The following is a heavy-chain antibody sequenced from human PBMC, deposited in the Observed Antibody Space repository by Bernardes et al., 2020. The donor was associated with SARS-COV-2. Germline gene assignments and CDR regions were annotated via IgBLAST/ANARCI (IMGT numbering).Heavy chain of an antibody. CDR1: GFTFSNYW. V-gene: IGHV3-74*01. Sequence: GGSLRLSCVASGFTFSNYWMHWVRQTPGEGLVWVSRINSGGGSTNYADSVKGRFTISRDNAKNMVYLQMNSLRAEDTAVYYCTRGGGDEHNYVVGYWGQGTLVTVSS. CDR3: TRGGGDEHNYVVGY. J-gene: IGHJ4*02. D-gene: IGHD3-16*01. CDR2: INSGGGST.